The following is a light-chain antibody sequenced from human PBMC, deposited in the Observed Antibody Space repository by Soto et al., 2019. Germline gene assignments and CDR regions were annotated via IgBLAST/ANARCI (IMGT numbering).Light chain of an antibody. Sequence: NFMLGQPHSVSESPGKTVTISCTGSSGTVVTNYVQWYQQRPGSAPTTVIYEDNQRPSGVPDRFSGSIDRSSNSASLTISGLKTEDEADYYCQSSDSRNHVVFGGGTKVTVL. CDR2: EDN. V-gene: IGLV6-57*02. CDR1: SGTVVTNY. J-gene: IGLJ2*01. CDR3: QSSDSRNHVV.